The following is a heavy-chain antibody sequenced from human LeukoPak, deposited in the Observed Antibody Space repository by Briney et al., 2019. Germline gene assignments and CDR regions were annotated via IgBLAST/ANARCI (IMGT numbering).Heavy chain of an antibody. V-gene: IGHV4-59*01. CDR2: IYYSGST. D-gene: IGHD4-23*01. J-gene: IGHJ4*02. Sequence: SETLSLTCTVSGGSISSYYRSWIRQPPGKGLEWIGYIYYSGSTNYNPSLKSRVTISIDTSKNQFSLKVSSVTAADTAVYYCARDSVDYFDYWGQGTLVTVSS. CDR3: ARDSVDYFDY. CDR1: GGSISSYY.